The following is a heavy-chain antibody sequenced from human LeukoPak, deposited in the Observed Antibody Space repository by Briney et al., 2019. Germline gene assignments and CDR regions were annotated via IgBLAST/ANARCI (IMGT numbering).Heavy chain of an antibody. V-gene: IGHV4-39*07. D-gene: IGHD6-19*01. CDR2: IYYSGST. CDR3: ARGPRGSGWYGDY. CDR1: GGFISSSSYY. Sequence: SETLSLTCTVSGGFISSSSYYWGWIRQPPGKGLEWIGSIYYSGSTFYNPSLKSRVTISVDKSKNQFSLKLTFVTAADTAVYYCARGPRGSGWYGDYWGQGTLVTVSS. J-gene: IGHJ4*02.